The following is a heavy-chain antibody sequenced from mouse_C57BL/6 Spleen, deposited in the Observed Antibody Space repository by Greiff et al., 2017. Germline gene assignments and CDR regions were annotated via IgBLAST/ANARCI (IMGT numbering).Heavy chain of an antibody. CDR3: ARDRYYSNHKDYFDY. D-gene: IGHD2-5*01. J-gene: IGHJ2*01. V-gene: IGHV5-4*01. Sequence: EVKVVESGGGLVKPGGSLKLSCAASGFTFSSYAMSWVRQTPEKRLEWVATISDGGSYTYYPDNVKGRFTISRDNAKNNLYLQMSHLKSEDTAMYYCARDRYYSNHKDYFDYWGQGTTLTVSS. CDR2: ISDGGSYT. CDR1: GFTFSSYA.